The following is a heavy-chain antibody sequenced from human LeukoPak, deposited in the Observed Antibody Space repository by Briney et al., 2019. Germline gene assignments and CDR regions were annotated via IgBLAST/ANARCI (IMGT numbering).Heavy chain of an antibody. J-gene: IGHJ4*02. CDR1: GFTFSSYD. D-gene: IGHD6-13*01. CDR3: ARGGWQQLVRSYFDY. Sequence: GGSLRLSCAASGFTFSSYDMNWVRQAPGKGLEWVSYISPSSTRIDYAASVRGRFTISRDNAKRSLFLQVNSLRAEDTAVYYCARGGWQQLVRSYFDYWGQGTLVTVSS. V-gene: IGHV3-48*04. CDR2: ISPSSTRI.